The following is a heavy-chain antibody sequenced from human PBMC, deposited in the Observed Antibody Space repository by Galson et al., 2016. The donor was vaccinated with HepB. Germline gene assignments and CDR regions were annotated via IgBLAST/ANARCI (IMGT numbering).Heavy chain of an antibody. V-gene: IGHV3-64D*06. D-gene: IGHD6-13*01. CDR3: VKRGAHSGTWAYFDY. J-gene: IGHJ4*02. Sequence: SLRLSCAASGFTFSSYAMYWVRQAPGKGLEYVSAVSSDGGSTYYADSVRYRFTISRDNSKDTMYLQMSSLRVEDTAVYYCVKRGAHSGTWAYFDYWGQGTLVTVSS. CDR1: GFTFSSYA. CDR2: VSSDGGST.